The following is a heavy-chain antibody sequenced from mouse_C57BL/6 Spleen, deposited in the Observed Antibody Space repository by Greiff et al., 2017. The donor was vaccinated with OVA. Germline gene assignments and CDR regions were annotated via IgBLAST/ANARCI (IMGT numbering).Heavy chain of an antibody. D-gene: IGHD2-4*01. V-gene: IGHV2-2*01. J-gene: IGHJ2*01. Sequence: QVQLKESGPGLVQPSQSLSITCTVSGFSFTSYGVHWVRQSPGKGLEWLGVIWSGGSTDYNAAFISRLSISKDNSKSQVFFKMNSLQADDTAIYYCARNHDYDAYYFDYWGQGTTLTVSS. CDR3: ARNHDYDAYYFDY. CDR2: IWSGGST. CDR1: GFSFTSYG.